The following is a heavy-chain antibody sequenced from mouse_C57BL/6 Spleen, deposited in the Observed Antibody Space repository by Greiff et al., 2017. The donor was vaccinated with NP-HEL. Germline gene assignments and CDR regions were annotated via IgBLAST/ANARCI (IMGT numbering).Heavy chain of an antibody. CDR3: TTRGDYYGSSYDWYFDV. Sequence: VQLQQSGAELVRPGASVKLSCTASGFNIKDYYMHWVKQRPEQGLEWIGRIDPEDGDTEYAPKFQGKATMTAETSSNTAYLQLSSLTSEDTAVYYCTTRGDYYGSSYDWYFDVWGTGTTVTVSS. CDR2: IDPEDGDT. J-gene: IGHJ1*03. D-gene: IGHD1-1*01. V-gene: IGHV14-1*01. CDR1: GFNIKDYY.